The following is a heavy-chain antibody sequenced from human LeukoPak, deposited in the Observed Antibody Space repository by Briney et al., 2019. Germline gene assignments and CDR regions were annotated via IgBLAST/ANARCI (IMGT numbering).Heavy chain of an antibody. CDR3: ARMNRGSIFGVAISHMDY. CDR2: VYQSGST. D-gene: IGHD3-3*01. V-gene: IGHV4-38-2*02. CDR1: HSSINSGYY. J-gene: IGHJ4*02. Sequence: PSETLSLTCTVSHSSINSGYYWGWIRQPPGKGLEWIASVYQSGSTYYNPSLKSRVTISVDTSKNQFSLRLSSVTAADTAVYYCARMNRGSIFGVAISHMDYWGQGTLVTVFS.